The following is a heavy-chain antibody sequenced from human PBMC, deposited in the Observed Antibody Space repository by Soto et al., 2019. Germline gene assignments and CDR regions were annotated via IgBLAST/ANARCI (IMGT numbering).Heavy chain of an antibody. D-gene: IGHD3-10*01. CDR1: GFTFSSYA. CDR2: ISGSGGST. Sequence: EVQLLESGGGLVQPGGSLRLSCAASGFTFSSYAMSWVRQAPGKGLEWVSAISGSGGSTYYADSVKGRFTISGDNPKNTLYLQMNSLRAEDTAVYYCAKDRQLASSYRGVINSWGQGTLVTVSS. V-gene: IGHV3-23*01. J-gene: IGHJ5*02. CDR3: AKDRQLASSYRGVINS.